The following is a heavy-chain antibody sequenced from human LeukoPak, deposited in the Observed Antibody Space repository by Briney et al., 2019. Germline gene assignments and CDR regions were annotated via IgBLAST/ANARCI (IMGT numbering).Heavy chain of an antibody. CDR1: GYTFTSYY. CDR2: INPNSGGT. Sequence: ASVKVSCKASGYTFTSYYMHWVRQAPGQGLEWMGWINPNSGGTNYAQKFQGRVTMTRDTSISTAYMELSRLRSDDTAVYYCARVRRATAAADAFDIWGQGTMVTVSS. J-gene: IGHJ3*02. V-gene: IGHV1-2*02. CDR3: ARVRRATAAADAFDI. D-gene: IGHD6-13*01.